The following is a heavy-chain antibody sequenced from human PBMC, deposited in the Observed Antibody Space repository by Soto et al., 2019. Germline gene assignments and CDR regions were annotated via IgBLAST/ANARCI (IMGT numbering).Heavy chain of an antibody. CDR2: ISGSGGST. CDR3: AKGPRRGNRPYDILTGYYQSPLVGYFDY. Sequence: GGSLRLSCAASGFTFSSYAMSWVRQAPGKGLEWVSAISGSGGSTYYADSVKGRFTISRDNSKNTLYLQMNSLRAEDTAVYYCAKGPRRGNRPYDILTGYYQSPLVGYFDYWGQGTLVTVSS. D-gene: IGHD3-9*01. CDR1: GFTFSSYA. J-gene: IGHJ4*02. V-gene: IGHV3-23*01.